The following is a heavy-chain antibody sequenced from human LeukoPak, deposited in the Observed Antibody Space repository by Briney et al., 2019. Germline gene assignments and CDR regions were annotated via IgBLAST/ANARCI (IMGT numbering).Heavy chain of an antibody. D-gene: IGHD3-22*01. CDR3: AKDPSYYYDSSGYYRN. CDR2: TTSDESNK. J-gene: IGHJ4*02. CDR1: GFSFSSYA. Sequence: GRSLRLSCAASGFSFSSYAMHWVRQAAGKGLEWVAITTSDESNKHYADSVKGRFTISRDNSKNTLYLQMNSLRAEDTAVYYCAKDPSYYYDSSGYYRNWGQGTLVTVSS. V-gene: IGHV3-30-3*01.